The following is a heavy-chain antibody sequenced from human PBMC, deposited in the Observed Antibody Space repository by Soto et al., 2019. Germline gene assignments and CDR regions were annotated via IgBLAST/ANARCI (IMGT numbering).Heavy chain of an antibody. D-gene: IGHD6-19*01. CDR2: IKQDGSET. CDR1: GFSFSNYW. V-gene: IGHV3-7*01. CDR3: ARGWATTAGTGDN. J-gene: IGHJ4*02. Sequence: PGGSLRLSCVVSGFSFSNYWMSWVRQAPGKGLEWVANIKQDGSETYYVDSVKGRFTIPRDNAENSLYLQMTSLRGDDTAVYYCARGWATTAGTGDNWGQGTLVIVSS.